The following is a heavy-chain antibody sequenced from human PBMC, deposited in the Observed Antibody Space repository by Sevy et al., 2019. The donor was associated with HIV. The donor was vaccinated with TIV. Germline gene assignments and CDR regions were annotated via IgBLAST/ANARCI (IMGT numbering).Heavy chain of an antibody. V-gene: IGHV5-51*01. Sequence: GESLKISCKASGYRFADYWIGWVRQMPGKGLEYMGIIYPGDSDTRYSPPFQGQVTISVEKSISTAYLQWSSLKASDSAIYYCARGARGTLPAYYYYTLNVWGQGTTVTVSS. D-gene: IGHD1-1*01. CDR1: GYRFADYW. J-gene: IGHJ6*02. CDR3: ARGARGTLPAYYYYTLNV. CDR2: IYPGDSDT.